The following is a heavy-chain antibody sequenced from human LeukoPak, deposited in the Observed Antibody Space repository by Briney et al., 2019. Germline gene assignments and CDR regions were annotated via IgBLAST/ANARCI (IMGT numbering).Heavy chain of an antibody. CDR3: ARENLRDVDYYYGMDV. D-gene: IGHD5-24*01. CDR1: GGSISSGGYY. Sequence: PSETLSLTCTVSGGSISSGGYYWSWIRQPPGKGLEWIGYVYYSGSTNYNPSLKSRLTISVDTSKNQFSLKLSSVTAADTAIYYCARENLRDVDYYYGMDVWGQGTTVTVSS. V-gene: IGHV4-61*08. J-gene: IGHJ6*02. CDR2: VYYSGST.